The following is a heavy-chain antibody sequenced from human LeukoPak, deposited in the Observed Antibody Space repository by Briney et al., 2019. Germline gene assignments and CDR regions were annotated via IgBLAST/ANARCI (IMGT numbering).Heavy chain of an antibody. V-gene: IGHV1-46*01. CDR3: ASGLTPHRVGYYYYAMDV. Sequence: ASVKVSCKASGYTFTSYYMHWVRQAPGQGLEWMGIINPSGGSTGYAQKFRGRVTMTRDTSTSTIYMELSSLRSEDTAVYYCASGLTPHRVGYYYYAMDVWGQGTTVTVSS. J-gene: IGHJ6*02. CDR1: GYTFTSYY. CDR2: INPSGGST. D-gene: IGHD1-14*01.